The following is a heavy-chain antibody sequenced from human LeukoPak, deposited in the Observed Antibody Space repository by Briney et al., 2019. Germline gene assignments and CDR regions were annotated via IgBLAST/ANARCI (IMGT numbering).Heavy chain of an antibody. V-gene: IGHV1-18*01. CDR1: GYTFTSYG. J-gene: IGHJ4*02. D-gene: IGHD4-17*01. CDR3: ARGETQDYGDYVTPLDY. CDR2: ISAYNGNT. Sequence: GASVKVSCKASGYTFTSYGISWVRQAPGQGLEWMGWISAYNGNTNYAQKLQGRVTMTTDTSTSTAYMELSSLRSEDTAVYYCARGETQDYGDYVTPLDYWGQGTLVTVSS.